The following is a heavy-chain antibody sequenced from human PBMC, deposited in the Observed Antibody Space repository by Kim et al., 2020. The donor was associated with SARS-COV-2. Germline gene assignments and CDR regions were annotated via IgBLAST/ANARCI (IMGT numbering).Heavy chain of an antibody. Sequence: GGSLRLSCTASGFTFGDYAMSWFCQAPGKGLEWVGFIRSKAYGGTTEYAASVKGRFTISRDDSKSIDYLQMNSLKTEDTAVYYCTRDVDYYDILTGYITLDYWGQGTLFTVSS. V-gene: IGHV3-49*03. CDR3: TRDVDYYDILTGYITLDY. CDR2: IRSKAYGGTT. J-gene: IGHJ4*02. D-gene: IGHD3-9*01. CDR1: GFTFGDYA.